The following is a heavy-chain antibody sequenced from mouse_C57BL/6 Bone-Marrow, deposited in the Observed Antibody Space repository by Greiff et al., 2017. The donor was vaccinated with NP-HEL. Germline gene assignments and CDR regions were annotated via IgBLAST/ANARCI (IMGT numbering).Heavy chain of an antibody. J-gene: IGHJ4*01. D-gene: IGHD2-1*01. CDR1: GFNIKDDY. CDR3: TTCRVTPYYYAMDY. Sequence: EVQLQQSGAELVRPGASVKLSCTASGFNIKDDYMHWVKQRPEQGLEWIGWIDPENGDTEYASKFQGKATITADTSSNTAYLQLSSLTSEDTAVYYCTTCRVTPYYYAMDYWGQGTSVTVSS. CDR2: IDPENGDT. V-gene: IGHV14-4*01.